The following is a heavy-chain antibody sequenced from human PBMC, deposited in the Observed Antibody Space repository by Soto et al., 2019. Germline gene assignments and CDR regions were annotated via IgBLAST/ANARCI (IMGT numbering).Heavy chain of an antibody. CDR2: VGLGGTTT. J-gene: IGHJ3*02. D-gene: IGHD2-2*03. Sequence: EVQLVESGGGLVQPGGSLRLSCAASGFSFSTYSMDWVRQAPGKGLEWVSDVGLGGTTTSYADSVKGRFIISSDNAKSSVHLQMNSLRAEDTAVYYCARVGSGSCSHTTCFGTDAIDICGQGTMVTVSS. CDR1: GFSFSTYS. V-gene: IGHV3-48*04. CDR3: ARVGSGSCSHTTCFGTDAIDI.